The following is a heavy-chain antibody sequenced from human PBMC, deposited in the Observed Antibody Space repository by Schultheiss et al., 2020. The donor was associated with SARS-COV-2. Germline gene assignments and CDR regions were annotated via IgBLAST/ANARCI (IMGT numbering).Heavy chain of an antibody. Sequence: GGSLRLSCAASGFTFDDYAMHWVRQAPGKGLEWVSSISSSSSYIYYADSVKGRFTISRDNAKNSLYLQMNSLRAEDTAVYYCAKDYYGSGSYYVFGYWGQGTLVTVSS. V-gene: IGHV3-21*01. J-gene: IGHJ4*02. D-gene: IGHD3-10*01. CDR2: ISSSSSYI. CDR1: GFTFDDYA. CDR3: AKDYYGSGSYYVFGY.